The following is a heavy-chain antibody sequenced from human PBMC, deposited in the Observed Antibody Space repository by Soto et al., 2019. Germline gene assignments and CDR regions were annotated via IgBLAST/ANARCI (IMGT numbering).Heavy chain of an antibody. J-gene: IGHJ4*02. CDR1: GFNFTNNV. D-gene: IGHD3-16*01. CDR2: ISNSDDVG. CDR3: AKTVGATKLEDY. V-gene: IGHV3-23*01. Sequence: EVQLLESGGGVVQPRRSLRLSCSASGFNFTNNVINWVRQAPGKSLEWVSSISNSDDVGFYADSVRGRFLVSSDISTNSVYLQMNYLGVEDTAVYYCAKTVGATKLEDYWGQGTLVTVSS.